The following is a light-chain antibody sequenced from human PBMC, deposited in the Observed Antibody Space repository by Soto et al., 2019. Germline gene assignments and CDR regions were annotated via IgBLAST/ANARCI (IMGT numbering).Light chain of an antibody. V-gene: IGLV2-14*01. CDR1: SSDVGAYNF. CDR3: SSYTSGTTLV. CDR2: AVS. J-gene: IGLJ2*01. Sequence: QSALTQPASVSGSPGQSITISCTGTSSDVGAYNFVSWYQQHPGKAPKLMIYAVSDRPSGVSNRFSGSKSGNTASLTISGLQAEDEADYYCSSYTSGTTLVFGGGTKLTVL.